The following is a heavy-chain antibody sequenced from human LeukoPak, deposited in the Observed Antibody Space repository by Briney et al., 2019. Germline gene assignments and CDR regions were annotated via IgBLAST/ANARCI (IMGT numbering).Heavy chain of an antibody. J-gene: IGHJ4*02. CDR2: ISGSGGST. CDR1: GFTFSSYG. CDR3: AKWVSSGWYFDY. D-gene: IGHD6-19*01. V-gene: IGHV3-23*01. Sequence: GGSLRLSCAASGFTFSSYGMSWVRQAPGKGLEWVSAISGSGGSTYYADSVKGRFTISRDNSKNTLYLQMNSLRAEDTAVYYCAKWVSSGWYFDYWGQGTLVTVSS.